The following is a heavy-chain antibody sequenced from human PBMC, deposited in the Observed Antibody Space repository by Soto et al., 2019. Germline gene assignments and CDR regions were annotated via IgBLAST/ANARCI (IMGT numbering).Heavy chain of an antibody. J-gene: IGHJ6*02. D-gene: IGHD6-13*01. CDR1: GGTFNSYS. V-gene: IGHV1-69*08. CDR3: ARSVVQQLAQGYYYYAMDA. CDR2: IIPMFDTA. Sequence: SVKVSCKASGGTFNSYSMSWVRQAPGQGLEWMGRIIPMFDTADYAQRFQGRVTITADKSTRTAYMELSGLRSEDTAVYYCARSVVQQLAQGYYYYAMDAWGQGTTVTVSS.